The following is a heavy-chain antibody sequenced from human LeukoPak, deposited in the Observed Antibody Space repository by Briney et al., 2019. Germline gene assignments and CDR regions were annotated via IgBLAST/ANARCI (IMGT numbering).Heavy chain of an antibody. CDR2: INHSGST. V-gene: IGHV4-34*01. J-gene: IGHJ4*02. D-gene: IGHD5-18*01. CDR3: ARGYSYGYWPALGY. CDR1: GGSFSGYY. Sequence: SETLSLTCAVYGGSFSGYYWSWIRQPPGKGLEWIGEINHSGSTNYNPSLKSRVTMSIDTSKNQFSLKLSSVTAADTAVYYCARGYSYGYWPALGYWGQGTLVTVSS.